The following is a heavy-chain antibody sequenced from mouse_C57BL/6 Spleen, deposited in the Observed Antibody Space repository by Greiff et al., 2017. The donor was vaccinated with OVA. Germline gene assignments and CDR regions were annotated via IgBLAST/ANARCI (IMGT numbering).Heavy chain of an antibody. CDR2: IDPSDSYT. CDR3: ARSGSYYFDY. V-gene: IGHV1-50*01. D-gene: IGHD1-1*02. CDR1: GYTFTSYW. J-gene: IGHJ2*01. Sequence: QVQLQQPGAELVKPGASVKLSCKASGYTFTSYWMQWVKQRPGQGLEWIGEIDPSDSYTNYNQKFKGKATLTVDTSSSTAYMQLSSLTSEASAVYYCARSGSYYFDYWGKGTTLTVSS.